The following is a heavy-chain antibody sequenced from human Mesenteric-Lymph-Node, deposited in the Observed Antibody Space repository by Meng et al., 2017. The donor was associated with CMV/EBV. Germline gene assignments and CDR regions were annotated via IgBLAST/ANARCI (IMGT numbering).Heavy chain of an antibody. J-gene: IGHJ4*02. CDR2: ISYDGRYK. Sequence: GESLKISCAASGFPFSSHPMHWVRQTSGKGLEWVTIISYDGRYKDYADSVKGRFIISRDNSKNTLYLQMNSLRAEDTAVYYCARGGLSSTSCSDWGQGTLVTVSS. D-gene: IGHD2-2*01. CDR3: ARGGLSSTSCSD. V-gene: IGHV3-30*04. CDR1: GFPFSSHP.